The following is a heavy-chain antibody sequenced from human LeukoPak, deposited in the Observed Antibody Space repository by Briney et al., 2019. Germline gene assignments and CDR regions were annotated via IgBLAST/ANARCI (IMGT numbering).Heavy chain of an antibody. D-gene: IGHD2-2*02. CDR3: ARDRQYQLLYPYYYYMDV. V-gene: IGHV6-1*01. J-gene: IGHJ6*03. Sequence: SQTLSLTCAISGESVSSNSAAWNWIRQSPSRGLEWLGRTYYRSKWYNDYAVSVKSRITINPDTSKNQFSLQLNSVTPEDTAVYYCARDRQYQLLYPYYYYMDVWGKGTTVTISS. CDR1: GESVSSNSAA. CDR2: TYYRSKWYN.